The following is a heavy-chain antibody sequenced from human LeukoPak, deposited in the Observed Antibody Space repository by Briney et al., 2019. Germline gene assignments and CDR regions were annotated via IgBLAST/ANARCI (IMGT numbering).Heavy chain of an antibody. J-gene: IGHJ4*02. CDR2: INTNTGNP. CDR1: GYIFTSYA. Sequence: ALVKVSCKASGYIFTSYAINWVRQAPGQGLEWMGWINTNTGNPTSAQGFTGRFVFSLDTSVSTAYLQISSLKAEDTAVYFCARGEILDSALFAYWGQGTLVTVSS. CDR3: ARGEILDSALFAY. V-gene: IGHV7-4-1*02. D-gene: IGHD5-18*01.